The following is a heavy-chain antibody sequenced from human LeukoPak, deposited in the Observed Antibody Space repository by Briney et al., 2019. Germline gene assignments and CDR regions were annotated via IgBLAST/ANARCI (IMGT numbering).Heavy chain of an antibody. V-gene: IGHV4-59*08. D-gene: IGHD2-15*01. CDR3: ASQPTLGYCSGGSCYSGWFDP. CDR2: IYYSGST. Sequence: ASETLSLTCTFSGGSVSSSYWSWIRQPPGRGLEWIGYIYYSGSTNYNPSLKSRVTISVDTSKSRFSLKLSSVTAADTAVYYCASQPTLGYCSGGSCYSGWFDPWGQGTLVTVSS. J-gene: IGHJ5*02. CDR1: GGSVSSSY.